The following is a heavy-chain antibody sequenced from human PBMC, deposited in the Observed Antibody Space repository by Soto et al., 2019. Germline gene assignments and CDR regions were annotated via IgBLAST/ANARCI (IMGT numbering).Heavy chain of an antibody. V-gene: IGHV3-23*01. CDR2: ISGSGGST. CDR1: GFTFSSYA. J-gene: IGHJ5*02. Sequence: GGSLSLSCAASGFTFSSYAMSWVRQAPGKGLEWVSAISGSGGSTYYADSVKGRFTISRDNSKNTLYLQMNSLRAEDTAVYYCAKDSGHDFWSGYPKTCGQGTLVTVSS. CDR3: AKDSGHDFWSGYPKT. D-gene: IGHD3-3*01.